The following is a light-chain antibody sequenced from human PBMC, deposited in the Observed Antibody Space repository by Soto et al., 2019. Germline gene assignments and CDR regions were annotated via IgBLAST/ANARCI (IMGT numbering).Light chain of an antibody. CDR2: DAS. V-gene: IGKV3-11*01. J-gene: IGKJ1*01. CDR3: QQYGDSPVT. Sequence: EIVLTQSPATLSLSPGETATLSCRASQSVSSYLAWYQQKPGQAPRLLIYDASNRATGIPDRISGSGSGTDFTLTISRLEPEDFAVYYCQQYGDSPVTFGQGTKVDIK. CDR1: QSVSSY.